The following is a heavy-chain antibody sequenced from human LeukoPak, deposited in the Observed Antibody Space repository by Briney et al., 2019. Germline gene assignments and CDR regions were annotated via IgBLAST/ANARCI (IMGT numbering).Heavy chain of an antibody. CDR3: AKDFGGYSLSSGLVDY. Sequence: PGGSPRLSCAAFGFTFSSYGMHWVRQAPGKGLEWVAVISYDGSNKYYADSVKGRFTISRDNSKNTLYLQMNSLRAEDTAVYYCAKDFGGYSLSSGLVDYWGQGTLVTVSS. V-gene: IGHV3-30*18. D-gene: IGHD6-13*01. CDR2: ISYDGSNK. CDR1: GFTFSSYG. J-gene: IGHJ4*02.